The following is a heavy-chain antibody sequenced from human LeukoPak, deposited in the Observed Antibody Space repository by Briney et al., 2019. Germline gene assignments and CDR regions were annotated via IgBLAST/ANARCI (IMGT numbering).Heavy chain of an antibody. CDR3: ARGGTPFVVVPAATSKKYNWFDP. V-gene: IGHV4-4*02. Sequence: SGPTLVNPTQTLTLTCTFSGFSLSTSAMRVSWIRQPPGKGLEWIGEINHSGSTNYNPSLKSRVTISVDTSKSQFSLKLSSVTAADTAVYYCARGGTPFVVVPAATSKKYNWFDPWGQGTLVTVSS. CDR1: GFSLSTSAMR. J-gene: IGHJ5*02. D-gene: IGHD2-2*01. CDR2: INHSGST.